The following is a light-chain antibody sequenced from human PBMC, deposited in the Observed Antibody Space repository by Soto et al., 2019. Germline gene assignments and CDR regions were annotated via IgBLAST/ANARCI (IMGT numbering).Light chain of an antibody. Sequence: EIVLTQSPGTLSSSPGERATLSCRASQSVSSSYLAWYQHKPGQAPRLLIYATSSRATGIPDRFGGSGSGTDFTLTISRLEPEDFAVYYCQQYVASSWTFGQGTKVDIK. V-gene: IGKV3-20*01. CDR1: QSVSSSY. CDR3: QQYVASSWT. CDR2: ATS. J-gene: IGKJ1*01.